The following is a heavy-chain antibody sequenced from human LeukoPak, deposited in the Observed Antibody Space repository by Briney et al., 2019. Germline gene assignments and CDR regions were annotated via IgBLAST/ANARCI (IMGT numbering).Heavy chain of an antibody. J-gene: IGHJ1*01. D-gene: IGHD3-22*01. CDR3: ARRGDSRGYYFD. V-gene: IGHV3-7*03. CDR2: IKQDGSER. Sequence: GGSLRLSCAASGFTLSSHWMTWVRQAPGKGLEWVANIKQDGSERYYVDSLKGRFTISRDNAKNSLYLEMNSLRVEDTAVYYCARRGDSRGYYFDWGQGTLVTVSS. CDR1: GFTLSSHW.